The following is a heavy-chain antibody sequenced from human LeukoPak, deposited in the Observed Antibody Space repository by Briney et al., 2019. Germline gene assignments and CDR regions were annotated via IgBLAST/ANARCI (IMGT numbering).Heavy chain of an antibody. CDR1: GFSLSTRGVG. J-gene: IGHJ6*02. Sequence: KVSGPTLVNPTQTLTLTCNFSGFSLSTRGVGVVWIRQPPGKALEWLAVIYWNDDKRYSPSLKSRLTITKDTSQNQVVLIMTNMDPVDTAIYFCAHSYYTSAWSYYYDLDVWGQGTTVTVSS. V-gene: IGHV2-5*01. CDR2: IYWNDDK. D-gene: IGHD6-13*01. CDR3: AHSYYTSAWSYYYDLDV.